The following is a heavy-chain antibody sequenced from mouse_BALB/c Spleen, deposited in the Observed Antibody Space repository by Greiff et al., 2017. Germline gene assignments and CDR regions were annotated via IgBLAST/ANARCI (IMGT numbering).Heavy chain of an antibody. V-gene: IGHV14-3*02. CDR1: GFTFKDTY. Sequence: VQLKESGAELVKPGASVKLSCTASGFTFKDTYMHWVKRRPEQGLEWIGRIDPANGNTNYDPQFQGQATITADSSSNTDYLQLSSLTSEDAAVYYYARCCKYGYYFDYWGQGTTLTVSS. J-gene: IGHJ2*01. CDR2: IDPANGNT. D-gene: IGHD1-1*01. CDR3: ARCCKYGYYFDY.